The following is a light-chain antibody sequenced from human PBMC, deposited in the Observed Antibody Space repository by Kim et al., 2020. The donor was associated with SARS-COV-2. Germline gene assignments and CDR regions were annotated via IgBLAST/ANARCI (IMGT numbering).Light chain of an antibody. CDR1: ESSSSL. CDR2: DAS. J-gene: IGKJ1*01. CDR3: QQYNYLWT. V-gene: IGKV1-5*01. Sequence: SAAVGDRVTICCRTSESSSSLLAWDQQKAGKAPKLLFYDASSLESGVSSRFSGNGSRTEFPLTINSLLPDDFATYCCQQYNYLWTFGQGTKVDIK.